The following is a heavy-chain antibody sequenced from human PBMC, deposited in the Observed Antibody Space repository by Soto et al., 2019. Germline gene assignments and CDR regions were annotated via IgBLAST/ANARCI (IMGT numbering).Heavy chain of an antibody. CDR1: GFIISSNN. V-gene: IGHV3-53*02. CDR2: IYSGDST. CDR3: ARIKPGNYGMDV. J-gene: IGHJ6*02. D-gene: IGHD3-10*01. Sequence: EVQLEDTGGGLIQPGGSLRLSCAASGFIISSNNMNWVRQAPGKGLEWVSIIYSGDSTSYAGSVKGRFTISRDNSKNTVFLQMNSLRAEDTAVYYCARIKPGNYGMDVWGRGTTVPVSS.